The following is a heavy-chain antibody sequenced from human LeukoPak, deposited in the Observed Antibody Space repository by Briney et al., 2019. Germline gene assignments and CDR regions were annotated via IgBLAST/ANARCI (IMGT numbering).Heavy chain of an antibody. CDR1: GFTFSSYA. V-gene: IGHV3-23*01. CDR2: ISGSGGST. Sequence: GGSLRLSCAASGFTFSSYAMSWVSQAPGKGLEWVSAISGSGGSTYYADSVKGRFTISRDNSKNTLYLQMNSLRAEDTAVYYCANIYDFWSGYYSKAFDIWGQGTMVTVSS. CDR3: ANIYDFWSGYYSKAFDI. D-gene: IGHD3-3*01. J-gene: IGHJ3*02.